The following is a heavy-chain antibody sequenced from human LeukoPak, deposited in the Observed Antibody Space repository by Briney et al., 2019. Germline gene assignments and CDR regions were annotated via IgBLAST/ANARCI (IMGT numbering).Heavy chain of an antibody. CDR2: IRYDGSNK. D-gene: IGHD3-22*01. CDR1: GFTFSSYG. CDR3: VRGPSITMIKGYDY. V-gene: IGHV3-30*02. J-gene: IGHJ4*02. Sequence: GGSLRLSCAASGFTFSSYGIHWVRQAPGKGLEWVAFIRYDGSNKYYTDSVKGRFTISRDNAKNSLYLQMNSLRAEDTAVYYCVRGPSITMIKGYDYWGQGTLVTVSS.